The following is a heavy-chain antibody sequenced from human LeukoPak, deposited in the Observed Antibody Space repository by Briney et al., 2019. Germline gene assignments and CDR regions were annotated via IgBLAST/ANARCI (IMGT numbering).Heavy chain of an antibody. Sequence: ETLSLTCAVSSGSFSAYYWTWVRQPPGKGLEWVSAISGSGGSTYYADSVKGRFTVSRDNSKNTLYLQMNSLRAEDTAVYYCAKDRRYCISTSCYSNAFDIWGQGTMVTVSS. CDR1: SGSFSAYY. D-gene: IGHD2-2*01. V-gene: IGHV3-23*01. CDR2: ISGSGGST. CDR3: AKDRRYCISTSCYSNAFDI. J-gene: IGHJ3*02.